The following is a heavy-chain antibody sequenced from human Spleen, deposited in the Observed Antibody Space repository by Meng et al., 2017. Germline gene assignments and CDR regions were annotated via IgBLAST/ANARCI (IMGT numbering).Heavy chain of an antibody. CDR2: IYSGGST. CDR1: GFTFSSYA. D-gene: IGHD1-14*01. CDR3: ATNPFTPAPDY. J-gene: IGHJ4*02. Sequence: GESLKISCAASGFTFSSYAMSWVRQAPGKGLEWVSVIYSGGSTYYADSVKGRFTISRDNSKNTLFLQMNSLRAEDTAMYYCATNPFTPAPDYWGQGTLVTVSS. V-gene: IGHV3-53*01.